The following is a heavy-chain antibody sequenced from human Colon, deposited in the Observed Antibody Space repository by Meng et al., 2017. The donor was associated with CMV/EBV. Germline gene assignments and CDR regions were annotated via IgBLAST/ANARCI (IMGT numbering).Heavy chain of an antibody. V-gene: IGHV4-31*03. Sequence: SQTLSLTCTVSGGSISSGGYYWSWIRQHPGKGLEWIGYIYYSGSTYYNPSLKSRVNISVDTSKNQFSLKLSSVTAADTAVYYCARDGGYYDSSGYYAEPHFDYWGQGTLVTVSS. CDR1: GGSISSGGYY. CDR3: ARDGGYYDSSGYYAEPHFDY. CDR2: IYYSGST. J-gene: IGHJ4*02. D-gene: IGHD3-22*01.